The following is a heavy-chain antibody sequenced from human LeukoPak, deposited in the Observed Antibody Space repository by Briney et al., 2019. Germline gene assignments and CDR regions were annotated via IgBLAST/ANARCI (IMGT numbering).Heavy chain of an antibody. D-gene: IGHD3-16*02. J-gene: IGHJ4*02. V-gene: IGHV4-34*01. CDR3: ARGSVRPYDYVWGSYRDAFDY. CDR1: GGSFSGYY. CDR2: INHSGST. Sequence: SETLSLTCAVYGGSFSGYYWSWIRQPPGKGLEWIGEINHSGSTNYNPSLKSRVTISVDTSKNQFSLKLSSVTAADTAVYYCARGSVRPYDYVWGSYRDAFDYWGQGTLVTVSS.